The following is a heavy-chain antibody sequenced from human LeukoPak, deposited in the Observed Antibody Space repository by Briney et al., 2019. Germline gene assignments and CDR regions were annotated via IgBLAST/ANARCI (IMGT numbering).Heavy chain of an antibody. D-gene: IGHD2-2*01. CDR2: IRSKAYGGTT. V-gene: IGHV3-49*04. Sequence: GGSPRLSCTASAFTFGDYAMSCVRQAPGKGLEWVGFIRSKAYGGTTEYAASVKGRFTISRDDSKSIAYLQMNSLKTEDTAVYYCTRMTCSSTSCYQDAFDIWGQGTMVTVSS. CDR3: TRMTCSSTSCYQDAFDI. J-gene: IGHJ3*02. CDR1: AFTFGDYA.